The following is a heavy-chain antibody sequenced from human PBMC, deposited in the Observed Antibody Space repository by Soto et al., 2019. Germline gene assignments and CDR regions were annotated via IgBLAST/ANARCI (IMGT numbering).Heavy chain of an antibody. CDR2: INHSGST. CDR1: GGSFSGYY. Sequence: QVQLQQWGAGLLKPSETLSLTCAVYGGSFSGYYWTCIRQPPGTGLEWIGEINHSGSTNYNPSLKRRVAISVDTSKNQFSLKLTSVTAADTAVYYCARDKITGLFDYWGQGTLVTVS. CDR3: ARDKITGLFDY. J-gene: IGHJ4*02. V-gene: IGHV4-34*01. D-gene: IGHD2-8*02.